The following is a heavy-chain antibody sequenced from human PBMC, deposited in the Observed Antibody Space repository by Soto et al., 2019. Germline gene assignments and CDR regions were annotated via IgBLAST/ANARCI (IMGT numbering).Heavy chain of an antibody. D-gene: IGHD3-10*01. CDR3: RGRPFRTLEVGGDYYYYYGMDV. J-gene: IGHJ6*02. V-gene: IGHV5-10-1*01. Sequence: GESLKISCKGSGYSFTSYCISWVRQMPGKGLEWMGRIDPSDSYTNYSPSFQGHVTISADKSISTAYLQWSSLKASDTAMYSVRGRPFRTLEVGGDYYYYYGMDVWGQGTTVTVSS. CDR1: GYSFTSYC. CDR2: IDPSDSYT.